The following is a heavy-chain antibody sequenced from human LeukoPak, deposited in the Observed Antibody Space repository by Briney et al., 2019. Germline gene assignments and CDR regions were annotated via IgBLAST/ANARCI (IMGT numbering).Heavy chain of an antibody. CDR3: AKAGVRYLDSSGLYASDF. CDR1: GGSISSTSYY. J-gene: IGHJ3*01. Sequence: PSEALSLTCAVSGGSISSTSYYWAWIRQPPGKGLEWIGTIYYSGSTYHNPSLKSRVTLSVDTSRNQFSLRLSSVDAADTAVYYCAKAGVRYLDSSGLYASDFWGQGTTVTVSS. V-gene: IGHV4-39*01. D-gene: IGHD3-22*01. CDR2: IYYSGST.